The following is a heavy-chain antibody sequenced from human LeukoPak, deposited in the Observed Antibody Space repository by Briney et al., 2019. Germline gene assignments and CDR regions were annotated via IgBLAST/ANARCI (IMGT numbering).Heavy chain of an antibody. D-gene: IGHD5-18*01. CDR1: GGTFSSYA. CDR3: GYSYGYRRYYYYYYMDV. Sequence: GSSVKVSCKASGGTFSSYAISWVRQAPEQGLEWMGGIIPIFGTANYAQKFQGRVTITTDESTSTAYMELSSLRSEDTAVYYCGYSYGYRRYYYYYYMDVWGKGTTVTVSS. CDR2: IIPIFGTA. V-gene: IGHV1-69*05. J-gene: IGHJ6*03.